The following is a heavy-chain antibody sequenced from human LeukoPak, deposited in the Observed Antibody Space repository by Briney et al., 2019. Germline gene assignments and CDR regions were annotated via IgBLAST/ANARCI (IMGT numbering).Heavy chain of an antibody. J-gene: IGHJ4*02. V-gene: IGHV6-1*01. CDR1: GDSVSSNSAA. CDR2: TYYRSKWYY. Sequence: SQTLSLTCAISGDSVSSNSAAWNWIRQSPSRGLEWLGRTYYRSKWYYDYVVSLKSRITIIPDTSKNQFSLQLSSVTPEDTAVYYCTRGLGAADDWGQGTPVTVSS. D-gene: IGHD1-26*01. CDR3: TRGLGAADD.